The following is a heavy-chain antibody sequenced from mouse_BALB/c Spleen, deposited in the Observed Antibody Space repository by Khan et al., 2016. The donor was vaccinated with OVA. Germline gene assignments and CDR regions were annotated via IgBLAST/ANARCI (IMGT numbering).Heavy chain of an antibody. Sequence: VQVVESGPGLVAPSQSLSITCTVSGFSLTDYGVSWIRQPPGKGLEWLGVIWGGGSTYYTSVLKSRLSISKDNSKSQVFLKMISLQTDDTAIYYCAKGILSYYFTLDYWGQGTSVTVSS. V-gene: IGHV2-6-5*01. J-gene: IGHJ4*01. CDR1: GFSLTDYG. CDR3: AKGILSYYFTLDY. CDR2: IWGGGST.